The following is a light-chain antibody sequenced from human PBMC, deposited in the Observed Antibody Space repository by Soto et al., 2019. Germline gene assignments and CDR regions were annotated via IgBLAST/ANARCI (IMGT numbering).Light chain of an antibody. CDR2: DAS. CDR1: QDISNY. J-gene: IGKJ4*01. V-gene: IGKV1-33*01. CDR3: QQYDNLLT. Sequence: DIQMTQSPSSLSASVGDRVTITCQASQDISNYLNWYQQKPGKAPKFLIYDASHSEKGVHSRFSGSGSGTDFTFTISSLQPEHIATYYCQQYDNLLTFGGGTKVEIK.